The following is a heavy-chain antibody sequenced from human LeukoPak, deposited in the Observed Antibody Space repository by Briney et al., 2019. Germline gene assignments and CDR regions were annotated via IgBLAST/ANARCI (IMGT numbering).Heavy chain of an antibody. CDR2: IIPIFGTA. CDR1: GGTFSSYA. V-gene: IGHV1-69*06. D-gene: IGHD6-13*01. CDR3: ARVHFHSSSAGLSDY. J-gene: IGHJ4*02. Sequence: SVKVSCKASGGTFSSYAISWVRQAPGQGLEWMGGIIPIFGTANYAQKFQGRVTITADKSTSTAYMELSSLRSKDTAVYYCARVHFHSSSAGLSDYWGQGTLVTVSS.